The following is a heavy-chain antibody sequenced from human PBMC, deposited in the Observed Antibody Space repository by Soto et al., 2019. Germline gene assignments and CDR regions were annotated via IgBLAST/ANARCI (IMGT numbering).Heavy chain of an antibody. Sequence: GGSLGLSCAASGFTFSSYAMSWVRQAPGKGLEWVSAISGSGGSTYYADSVKGRFTISRDNSKNTLYLQMNSLRAEDTAVYYCAKDESGILTGYSFFDYWGQGTLVTVSS. CDR1: GFTFSSYA. V-gene: IGHV3-23*01. J-gene: IGHJ4*02. D-gene: IGHD3-9*01. CDR3: AKDESGILTGYSFFDY. CDR2: ISGSGGST.